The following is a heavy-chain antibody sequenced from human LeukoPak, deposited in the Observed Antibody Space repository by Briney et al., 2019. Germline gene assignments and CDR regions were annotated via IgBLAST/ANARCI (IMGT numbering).Heavy chain of an antibody. J-gene: IGHJ4*02. CDR2: ISYDGSNK. Sequence: PGGSLRLSCAASGFTFSSYGMHWVRQAPGKGLEWVAVISYDGSNKYYADSVKGRSTISRDNSKNTLYLQMNSLRAEDTAVYYCAKLPLTAWAGPFDYWGQGTLVTVSS. V-gene: IGHV3-30*18. CDR3: AKLPLTAWAGPFDY. CDR1: GFTFSSYG.